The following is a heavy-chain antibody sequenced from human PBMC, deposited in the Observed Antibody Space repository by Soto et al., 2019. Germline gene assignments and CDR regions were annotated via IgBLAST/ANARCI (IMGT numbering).Heavy chain of an antibody. CDR1: GFTFSNAW. D-gene: IGHD3-22*01. Sequence: HLVESGGGLVKPGGSLRLSCAASGFTFSNAWMSWVRQAPGKGLEWVGRIKGEADGGTTDYAAPVKGRITISRDHSKDTLYLHRNSLKTEDTAVYYCTTGLSNGYYNFDYWGQGTPVTVSS. J-gene: IGHJ4*02. CDR2: IKGEADGGTT. V-gene: IGHV3-15*01. CDR3: TTGLSNGYYNFDY.